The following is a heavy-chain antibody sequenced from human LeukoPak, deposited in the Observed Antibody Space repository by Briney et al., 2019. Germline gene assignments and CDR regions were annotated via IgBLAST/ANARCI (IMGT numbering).Heavy chain of an antibody. V-gene: IGHV3-30-3*01. J-gene: IGHJ4*02. D-gene: IGHD1-1*01. CDR3: AREVERHFDY. CDR2: ISYDGSNK. Sequence: GGSLRLSCSASGFTFSSYAMHWVRQAPAKGLEWVTVISYDGSNKYYAGSVKGRFTISRDNSKNTLYLQMKSLRAEDTAVYYCAREVERHFDYWGQGTLVTVSS. CDR1: GFTFSSYA.